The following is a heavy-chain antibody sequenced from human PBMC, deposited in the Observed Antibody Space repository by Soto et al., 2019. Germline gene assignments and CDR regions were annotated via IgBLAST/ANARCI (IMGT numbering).Heavy chain of an antibody. CDR3: ARDPTYYDSSGYYGY. CDR1: GGSISSGDYY. CDR2: IYYSGST. V-gene: IGHV4-30-4*01. D-gene: IGHD3-22*01. J-gene: IGHJ4*02. Sequence: SETLSLTCTVSGGSISSGDYYWSWIRQPPGKGLEWIGYIYYSGSTYYNPSLKSRVTISVDTSKNQFSLKLSSVTAADTVVYYCARDPTYYDSSGYYGYWGQGTLVTVSS.